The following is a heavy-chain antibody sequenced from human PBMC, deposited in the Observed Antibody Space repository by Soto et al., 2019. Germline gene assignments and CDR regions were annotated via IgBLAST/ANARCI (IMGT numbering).Heavy chain of an antibody. CDR2: ITDSGYTA. J-gene: IGHJ4*02. D-gene: IGHD6-19*01. CDR3: AKNGQWLATPPEA. Sequence: PGGSLRLSCASSGFSFVTFVMTWFRQAPGGGLEWVASITDSGYTASYAETVEGRFTVSRDNSKNKLHLQMNDLRAEDTATYYCAKNGQWLATPPEAWGQGTLVTVSS. CDR1: GFSFVTFV. V-gene: IGHV3-23*01.